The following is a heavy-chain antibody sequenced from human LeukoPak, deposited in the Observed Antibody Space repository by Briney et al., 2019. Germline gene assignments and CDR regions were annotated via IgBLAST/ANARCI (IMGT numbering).Heavy chain of an antibody. J-gene: IGHJ4*02. CDR2: IYYSGST. CDR1: GGSISSSSYY. D-gene: IGHD3-10*01. Sequence: NPSETLSLTCTVSGGSISSSSYYWGWIRQPPGKGLEWIGSIYYSGSTYYNPSLKSRVTISVDTSKNQFSLKLSSVTAADTAVYYCARRIRRGYYGSGSYFTPAGKFDYWGQGTLVTVSS. CDR3: ARRIRRGYYGSGSYFTPAGKFDY. V-gene: IGHV4-39*01.